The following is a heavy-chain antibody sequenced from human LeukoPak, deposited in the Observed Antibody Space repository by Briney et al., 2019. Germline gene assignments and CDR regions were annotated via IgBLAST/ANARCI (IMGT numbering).Heavy chain of an antibody. CDR1: GFTFSSYG. V-gene: IGHV3-23*01. D-gene: IGHD3-10*01. J-gene: IGHJ5*02. CDR3: AKDYGSGSYYNPNWFDP. Sequence: PGGSLRLSCAASGFTFSSYGIHWVRQAPGKGLEWVSAISGSGGSTYYADSVKGRFTISRDNSKNTLYLQMNSLRAEDTAVYYCAKDYGSGSYYNPNWFDPWGQGTLVTVSS. CDR2: ISGSGGST.